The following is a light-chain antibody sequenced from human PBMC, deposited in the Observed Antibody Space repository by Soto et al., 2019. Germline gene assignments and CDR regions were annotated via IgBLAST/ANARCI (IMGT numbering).Light chain of an antibody. J-gene: IGKJ1*01. CDR3: QHYHSWPRT. CDR2: GAS. Sequence: EVVVTQSPATLSVSPGERATLSCMASQSLSGKLAWYQQKPGQAPWLLIYGASTRATGIPARFSGSGSGTEFTLTISSLQSEDFAVYYCQHYHSWPRTCGQGTKGDIK. V-gene: IGKV3-15*01. CDR1: QSLSGK.